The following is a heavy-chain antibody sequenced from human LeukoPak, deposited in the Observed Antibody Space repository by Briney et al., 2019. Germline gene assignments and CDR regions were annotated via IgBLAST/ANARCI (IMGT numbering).Heavy chain of an antibody. Sequence: PSEILSLTCIVSGGSISTYYWSWIRQPPGKGLEWVGHIYYSGSTNYNPSLKSRVTIAVDTSKNNFSLKLSSVTAADTAVYYCTRNYDSSGYTTFGYWGRGTLVTVSS. D-gene: IGHD3-22*01. V-gene: IGHV4-59*01. CDR2: IYYSGST. CDR3: TRNYDSSGYTTFGY. CDR1: GGSISTYY. J-gene: IGHJ4*02.